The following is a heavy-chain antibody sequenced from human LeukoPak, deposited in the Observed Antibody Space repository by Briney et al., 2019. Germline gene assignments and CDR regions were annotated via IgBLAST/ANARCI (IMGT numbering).Heavy chain of an antibody. CDR3: ARGVAAAWGADY. D-gene: IGHD6-13*01. CDR2: TWYDGSNK. J-gene: IGHJ4*02. Sequence: GRSLRLSCAASGFTFSSYGMHWVRQAPGKGLEWVAVTWYDGSNKYYADSVKGRFTISRDNSKNTLYLQMNSLRAEDTAVYYCARGVAAAWGADYWGQGTLVTVSS. CDR1: GFTFSSYG. V-gene: IGHV3-33*01.